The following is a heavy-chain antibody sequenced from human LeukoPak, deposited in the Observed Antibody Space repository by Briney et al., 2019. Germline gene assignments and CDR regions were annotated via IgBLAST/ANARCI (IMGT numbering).Heavy chain of an antibody. D-gene: IGHD6-19*01. CDR2: FDPEDGET. CDR3: AILRLTWAVARFYYFDY. J-gene: IGHJ4*02. Sequence: ASVKVSCKVSGYTLTELSMHWVRQAPGKGLEWMGGFDPEDGETIYAQKFQGRVTMTEDTSTDTAYMELSSLRSEDTAVYYCAILRLTWAVARFYYFDYWGQGTLVTVSS. V-gene: IGHV1-24*01. CDR1: GYTLTELS.